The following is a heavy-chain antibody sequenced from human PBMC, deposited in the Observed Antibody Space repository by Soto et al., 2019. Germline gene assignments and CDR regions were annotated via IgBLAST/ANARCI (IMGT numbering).Heavy chain of an antibody. CDR2: IIATLDLT. J-gene: IGHJ3*02. D-gene: IGHD2-2*01. CDR1: GGTFNSYT. Sequence: QVQLVQSGPELKTPGSSVRVSCRVSGGTFNSYTITWVRQSPGQGLEWLGRIIATLDLTNSAQNFQGRVTITADKSTNTAYMELTSLRSEDTAVYCWATDFGDQSAFDNWSQGTVVTVSS. V-gene: IGHV1-69*08. CDR3: ATDFGDQSAFDN.